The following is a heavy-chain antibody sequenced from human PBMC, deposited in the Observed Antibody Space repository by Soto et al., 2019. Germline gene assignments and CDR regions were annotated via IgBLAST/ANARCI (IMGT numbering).Heavy chain of an antibody. V-gene: IGHV3-23*01. CDR1: GFTFSSFA. D-gene: IGHD5-12*01. CDR2: ISSSGGST. J-gene: IGHJ4*02. CDR3: ARWTPFSAMVATIPFFDY. Sequence: GGSLRLSCAATGFTFSSFAMSWVRQAPGKGLEWVSSISSSGGSTYYADSVKGRFTISRDNSKTTLLLQMNSLRAEDTALYYCARWTPFSAMVATIPFFDYWGQGTLVTVSS.